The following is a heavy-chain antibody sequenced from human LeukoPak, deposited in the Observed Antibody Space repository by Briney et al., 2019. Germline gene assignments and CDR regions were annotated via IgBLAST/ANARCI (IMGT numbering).Heavy chain of an antibody. D-gene: IGHD4-23*01. J-gene: IGHJ3*02. CDR2: IYSGGST. Sequence: PGGSLRLSCAASGFTVSSNYMSWVRQAPGKGLEWVSVIYSGGSTYYADSVKGRFTISRDNSKNTLYLQMNSLRAEDTAVYYCARGDYGGNSGSPFDIWGQGTMVTVSS. V-gene: IGHV3-66*02. CDR3: ARGDYGGNSGSPFDI. CDR1: GFTVSSNY.